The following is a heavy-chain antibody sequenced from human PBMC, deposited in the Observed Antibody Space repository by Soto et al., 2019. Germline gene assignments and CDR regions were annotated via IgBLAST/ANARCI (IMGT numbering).Heavy chain of an antibody. CDR2: IIPIFGTA. V-gene: IGHV1-69*13. CDR3: AAKGDFWSGSNPTYYYYGMDV. CDR1: GGTFSSYA. Sequence: GASVKVSCKASGGTFSSYAISWVRQAPGQGLEWMGGIIPIFGTANYAQKFQGRVTITADESTSTAYMELSSLRSEDTAVYYCAAKGDFWSGSNPTYYYYGMDVWGQGTTVTVSS. J-gene: IGHJ6*02. D-gene: IGHD3-3*01.